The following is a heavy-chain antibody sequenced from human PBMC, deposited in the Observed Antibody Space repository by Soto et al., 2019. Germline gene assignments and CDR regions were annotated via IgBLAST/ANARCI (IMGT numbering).Heavy chain of an antibody. CDR2: IDSNGGT. Sequence: QVQLQESGPGLVKPSETLSLTCTVSDDSSSNYKWSWIRQPPGRRLEWIGYIDSNGGTSYNPSLQSRVTISIDTSTKQFFLKLSSVTAAVTAVYYCVRQGFGRLHGLVDVWGQGTTVTVSS. CDR1: DDSSSNYK. CDR3: VRQGFGRLHGLVDV. J-gene: IGHJ6*02. V-gene: IGHV4-59*08. D-gene: IGHD3-10*01.